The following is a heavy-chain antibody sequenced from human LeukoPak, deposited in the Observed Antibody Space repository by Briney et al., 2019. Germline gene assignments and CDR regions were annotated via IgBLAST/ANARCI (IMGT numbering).Heavy chain of an antibody. D-gene: IGHD4-23*01. V-gene: IGHV1-18*01. CDR1: GYTFTRYG. CDR2: ISAYNGNT. Sequence: ASVKVSCKTSGYTFTRYGIGWVRQAPGQGLEWMGWISAYNGNTNYAQKLQGRVTMTTDTSTSTAYMELRSLRSDDTAVYYCAREIYGGNERPYYGMDVWGQGTTVTVSS. J-gene: IGHJ6*02. CDR3: AREIYGGNERPYYGMDV.